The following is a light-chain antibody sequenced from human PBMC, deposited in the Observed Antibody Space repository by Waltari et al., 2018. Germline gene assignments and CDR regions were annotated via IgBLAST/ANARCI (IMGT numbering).Light chain of an antibody. J-gene: IGKJ1*01. CDR3: QHYVRLPAT. CDR1: QSVSRS. V-gene: IGKV3-20*01. Sequence: EIVLTPSPVTLSSSPGDRINLACRASQSVSRSLDWYQQRPGQAPRLLIFGPSNRATGIPDWFSGRGSETDFSLTISRLEPEDFAVYYCQHYVRLPATFGRGTKVEIK. CDR2: GPS.